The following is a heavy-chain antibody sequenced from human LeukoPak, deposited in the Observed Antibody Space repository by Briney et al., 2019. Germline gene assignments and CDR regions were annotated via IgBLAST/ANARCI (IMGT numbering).Heavy chain of an antibody. J-gene: IGHJ1*01. Sequence: SETLSLTCTVSVVSIISSSYYWGWIRQPPGKGLEWMGSIYYSGSTYYNPSLKSRVTISVDTSKNQFSLKLSSVTAADTAVYYRARLADGSSGYTFTGGAEYFQYWGQGTLVTVSS. CDR2: IYYSGST. CDR1: VVSIISSSYY. D-gene: IGHD3-22*01. V-gene: IGHV4-39*01. CDR3: ARLADGSSGYTFTGGAEYFQY.